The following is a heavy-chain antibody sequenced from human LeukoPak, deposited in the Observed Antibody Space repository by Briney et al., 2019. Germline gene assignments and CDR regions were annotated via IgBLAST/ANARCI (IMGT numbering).Heavy chain of an antibody. J-gene: IGHJ5*02. Sequence: GGSLRLSCAASGFTFSSYAMSWVRQAPGEGLEWVSAISGSGGSTYYADSVKGRFTISRDNSKNTLYLQMNSLRAEDTAVYYCAKDLPDYGDYIEGSWGQGTLVTVSS. CDR3: AKDLPDYGDYIEGS. V-gene: IGHV3-23*01. CDR2: ISGSGGST. D-gene: IGHD4-17*01. CDR1: GFTFSSYA.